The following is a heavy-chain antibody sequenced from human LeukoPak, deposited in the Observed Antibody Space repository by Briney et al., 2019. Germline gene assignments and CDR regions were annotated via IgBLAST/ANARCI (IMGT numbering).Heavy chain of an antibody. Sequence: PGGSLRLSCAASGFTFSSYEMNWVRQAPGKGLEWVSYISSSGSTIYYADSVKGRFTISRDNAKNSLYLQMNSLRAEDTAVYYCARSYYYYYYYMDVWGKGTTVTISS. CDR3: ARSYYYYYYYMDV. J-gene: IGHJ6*03. V-gene: IGHV3-48*03. CDR1: GFTFSSYE. CDR2: ISSSGSTI.